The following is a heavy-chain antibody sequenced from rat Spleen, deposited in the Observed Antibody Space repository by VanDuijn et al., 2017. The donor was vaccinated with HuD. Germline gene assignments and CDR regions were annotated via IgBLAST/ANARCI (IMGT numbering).Heavy chain of an antibody. Sequence: EVQLVESDGGLVQPGRSMKLSCAASGFTFSNYYMAWVRQAPTKGLEWVASISPGGGNTYYRDSVKGRFTITRDDAESTLSLQMDSLRSEDTATYYCARPGTGSWFAYWGQGTLVTVSS. CDR2: ISPGGGNT. CDR1: GFTFSNYY. J-gene: IGHJ3*01. CDR3: ARPGTGSWFAY. D-gene: IGHD5-1*01. V-gene: IGHV5-25*01.